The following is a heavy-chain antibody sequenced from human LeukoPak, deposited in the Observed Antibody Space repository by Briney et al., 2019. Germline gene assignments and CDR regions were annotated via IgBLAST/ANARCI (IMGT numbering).Heavy chain of an antibody. CDR3: ARQATTGTPIAVY. V-gene: IGHV5-51*01. CDR2: IYPGDSDT. Sequence: GESLKISGKGSGYSFTNYWIGWVRQMPGKGLDGMGIIYPGDSDTRYSPSFQGQVTISADKSVSTAYLQWSSLKASDTAIYYCARQATTGTPIAVYWGQGALVTVSS. J-gene: IGHJ4*02. D-gene: IGHD6-19*01. CDR1: GYSFTNYW.